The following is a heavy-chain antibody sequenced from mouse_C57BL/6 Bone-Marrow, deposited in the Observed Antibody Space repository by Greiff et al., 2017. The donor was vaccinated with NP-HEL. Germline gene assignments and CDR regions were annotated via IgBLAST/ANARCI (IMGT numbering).Heavy chain of an antibody. CDR3: ARDDYGNYVDY. CDR2: INPYNGDT. CDR1: GYSFTGYF. Sequence: VQLQQSGPELVKPGDSVKISCKASGYSFTGYFMNWVMQSHGKSLEWIGRINPYNGDTFYNQKFKGKATLTVDKSSSTAHMELRSLTSEDSAVYYCARDDYGNYVDYWGQGTTLTVSS. V-gene: IGHV1-20*01. D-gene: IGHD2-1*01. J-gene: IGHJ2*01.